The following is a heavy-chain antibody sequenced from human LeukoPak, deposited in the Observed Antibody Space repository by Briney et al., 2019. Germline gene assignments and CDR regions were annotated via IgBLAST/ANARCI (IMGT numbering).Heavy chain of an antibody. CDR3: ARRAYGTCFDF. J-gene: IGHJ4*02. Sequence: SETLSLTCTVSGGSISSSPYWWSWIRQPPGKGLEGIATIYFSGGTFNHPSLEGRVTISADTSKNQFSLKLASVTAADTAVYYCARRAYGTCFDFWGQGTEVTVSS. V-gene: IGHV4-39*01. CDR1: GGSISSSPYW. D-gene: IGHD4-17*01. CDR2: IYFSGGT.